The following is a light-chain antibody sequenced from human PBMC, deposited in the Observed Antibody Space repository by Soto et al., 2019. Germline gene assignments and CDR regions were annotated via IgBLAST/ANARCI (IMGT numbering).Light chain of an antibody. Sequence: EVMLTQSPGTLSLSPGERATLSCRASQSVSSNYLAWYHHKSGQAPRLLIYGASNRATGIPDRFSGSGSGTDFTLTIRRLEPEDFAVYYCQQYDTSPRTFGQGNKVEFK. V-gene: IGKV3-20*01. CDR1: QSVSSNY. CDR2: GAS. CDR3: QQYDTSPRT. J-gene: IGKJ1*01.